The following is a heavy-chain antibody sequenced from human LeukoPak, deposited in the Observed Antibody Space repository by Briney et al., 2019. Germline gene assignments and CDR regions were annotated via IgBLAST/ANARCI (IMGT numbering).Heavy chain of an antibody. D-gene: IGHD3-10*01. CDR2: INHSGST. J-gene: IGHJ3*02. V-gene: IGHV4-34*01. CDR3: ARGLYYYGSGSYYNMHTDDAFDI. Sequence: SETLSLTCAVYGGSFSGYYWSWIRQPPGKGLEWIGEINHSGSTNYNPSLKNRVTISVDTSKNQFSLKLSSVTAADTAVYYCARGLYYYGSGSYYNMHTDDAFDIWGQGTMVTGSS. CDR1: GGSFSGYY.